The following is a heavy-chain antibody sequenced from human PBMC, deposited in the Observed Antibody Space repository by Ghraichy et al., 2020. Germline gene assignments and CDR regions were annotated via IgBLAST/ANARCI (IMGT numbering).Heavy chain of an antibody. CDR1: GFTFSTYH. Sequence: GESLHISCAASGFTFSTYHMHWVRQAPGKGLEWVAFIQSHGSDKWFADSVKGRFTVSRDNSKNTVYLEMNSLRPEDTAVYYCAKDSDSWGYYFDYWGLGTLVTVSS. CDR3: AKDSDSWGYYFDY. D-gene: IGHD3-16*01. CDR2: IQSHGSDK. J-gene: IGHJ4*02. V-gene: IGHV3-30*02.